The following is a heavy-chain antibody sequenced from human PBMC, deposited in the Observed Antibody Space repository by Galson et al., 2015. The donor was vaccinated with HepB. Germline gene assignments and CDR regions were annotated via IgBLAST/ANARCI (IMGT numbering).Heavy chain of an antibody. J-gene: IGHJ4*02. CDR2: IYYSGST. V-gene: IGHV4-30-4*01. Sequence: TLSLTCTVSGGSISSGDYYWSWIRQPPGKGLEWIGYIYYSGSTYYNPSLKSRVTISVDTSKNQFSLKLSSVTAADTAVYYCARDRIGSYYGSGSYMDYWGQGTLVTVSS. CDR3: ARDRIGSYYGSGSYMDY. CDR1: GGSISSGDYY. D-gene: IGHD3-10*01.